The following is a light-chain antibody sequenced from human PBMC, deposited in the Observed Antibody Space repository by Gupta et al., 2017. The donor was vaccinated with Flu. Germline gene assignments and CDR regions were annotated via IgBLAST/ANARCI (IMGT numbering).Light chain of an antibody. CDR3: QQDDSAPFT. J-gene: IGKJ3*01. CDR2: WAS. CDR1: QSVLHSSNNQNY. V-gene: IGKV4-1*01. Sequence: DIVMTQSPDSLAVSLGERATINCKSSQSVLHSSNNQNYLTWYQQKPGQPPKLLIYWASARESGVPDRFSGSGSGTGFTLTISSLQAEDVAVYYCQQDDSAPFTFGHGTKVDIK.